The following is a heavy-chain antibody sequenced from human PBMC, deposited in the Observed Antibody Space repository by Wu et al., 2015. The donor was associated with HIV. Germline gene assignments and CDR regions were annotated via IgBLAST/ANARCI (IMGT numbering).Heavy chain of an antibody. J-gene: IGHJ6*02. Sequence: QVQLVQSGAEVKKPGSSVKVSCKAPGDTFRIYAISWVRQAPGQRLEWMGGINPIFDTTKYAQSFQGRVTITADESTTTAYMELSSLRSEDTAVYYCARNTDSVATSLYSLGVWGHGTTVTVSS. CDR1: GDTFRIYA. CDR2: INPIFDTT. V-gene: IGHV1-69*12. CDR3: ARNTDSVATSLYSLGV. D-gene: IGHD5-12*01.